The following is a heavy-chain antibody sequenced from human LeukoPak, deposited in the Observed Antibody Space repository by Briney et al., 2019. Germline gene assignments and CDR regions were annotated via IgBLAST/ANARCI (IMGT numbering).Heavy chain of an antibody. D-gene: IGHD3-16*01. V-gene: IGHV3-66*01. CDR3: ARYSPYV. Sequence: GGSLRLSCAASGFTVSSNYMSWVRQAPGKGLEWVSVIYSGGSTYYIDSVKGRFTISRDESKNTLYLQMNSLRAEDTAVYYCARYSPYVWGQGTLVTVSS. CDR2: IYSGGST. J-gene: IGHJ4*02. CDR1: GFTVSSNY.